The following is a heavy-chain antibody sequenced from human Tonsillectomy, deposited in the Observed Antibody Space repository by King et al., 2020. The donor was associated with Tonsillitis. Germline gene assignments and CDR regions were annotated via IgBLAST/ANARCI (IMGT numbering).Heavy chain of an antibody. D-gene: IGHD3-22*01. J-gene: IGHJ4*02. V-gene: IGHV4-39*01. Sequence: QVQLQESGPGLVKPSETLSLTCTVSGGSISSSSYYWGWIRQPPGKGLEWIGSIYYSGSTYYNPSLKSRVTMSVDTSNNQFSLKLSSVTAADTAVYYCARGSRLGIYYFDYWGQGTLVTVSS. CDR2: IYYSGST. CDR3: ARGSRLGIYYFDY. CDR1: GGSISSSSYY.